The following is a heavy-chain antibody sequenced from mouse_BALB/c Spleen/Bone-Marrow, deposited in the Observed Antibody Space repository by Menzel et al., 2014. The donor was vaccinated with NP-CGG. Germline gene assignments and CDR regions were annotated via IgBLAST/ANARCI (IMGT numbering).Heavy chain of an antibody. CDR1: GFTFSTYA. J-gene: IGHJ1*01. Sequence: EVKVEESGGGLVKPGGPLKLSCAASGFTFSTYAMSWVRQTPEKRLEWVATINSGGTYIYYADSVKGRFTISRDNAKNPLYLQMSSLRSEDTAMFYCARPRMITTSFDVWGAGTTVTVSS. D-gene: IGHD2-4*01. CDR2: INSGGTYI. V-gene: IGHV5-9-3*01. CDR3: ARPRMITTSFDV.